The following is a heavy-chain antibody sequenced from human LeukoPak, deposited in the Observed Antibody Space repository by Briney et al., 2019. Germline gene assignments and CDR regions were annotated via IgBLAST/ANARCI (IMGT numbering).Heavy chain of an antibody. CDR1: GXSFTSYW. CDR3: ARPASGDNVGY. CDR2: IYPGDSDT. V-gene: IGHV5-51*01. D-gene: IGHD4-17*01. Sequence: GESLKISFKGSGXSFTSYWIGWVRQMPGKGLEWMGIIYPGDSDTRYSPSFQGQVTISVDKSINTAYLQWSSLKASDTAMYYCARPASGDNVGYWGQGTPVTVSS. J-gene: IGHJ4*02.